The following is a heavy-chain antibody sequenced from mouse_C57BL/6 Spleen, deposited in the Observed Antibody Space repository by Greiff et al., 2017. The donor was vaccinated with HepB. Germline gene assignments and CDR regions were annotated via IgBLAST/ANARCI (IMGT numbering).Heavy chain of an antibody. CDR2: IDPSDSYT. Sequence: VQLQQSGAELVMPGASVKLSCKASGYTFTSYWMHWVKQRPGQGLEWIGEIDPSDSYTNYNQKFKGKSTLTVDKSSSTAYMQLSSLTSEDYAVYYCWAGTAVVEGNAMDYWGQGTSVTVSS. CDR3: WAGTAVVEGNAMDY. J-gene: IGHJ4*01. V-gene: IGHV1-69*01. D-gene: IGHD1-1*01. CDR1: GYTFTSYW.